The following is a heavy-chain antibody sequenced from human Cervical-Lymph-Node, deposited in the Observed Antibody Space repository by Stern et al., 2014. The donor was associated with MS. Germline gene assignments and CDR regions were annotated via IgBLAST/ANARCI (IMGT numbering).Heavy chain of an antibody. CDR2: IFPGGSDI. J-gene: IGHJ4*02. CDR3: ARQRYFDY. CDR1: GYTFTSYW. V-gene: IGHV5-51*01. Sequence: VQLESGPEVKRPGESLKISCQASGYTFTSYWIGWVRQMPGKGLEWIAIIFPGGSDIRYSPSFQGQVTISADKSSSTDYLQWNNLKASDTAIYYCARQRYFDYWGQGTLVTVSS.